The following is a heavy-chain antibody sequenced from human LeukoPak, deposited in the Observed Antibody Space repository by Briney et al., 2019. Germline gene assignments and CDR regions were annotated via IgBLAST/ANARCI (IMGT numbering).Heavy chain of an antibody. CDR3: ATYRQVLLPFES. CDR1: GFSFSSDG. Sequence: PGGTLRLSCVASGFSFSSDGMSWVRQPPGKGLEWVSSIFPSGGEIHYADSVRGRFTISRDNSKSTLSLQMNSLRAEDTAIYYCATYRQVLLPFESWGQGTLVTVSS. V-gene: IGHV3-23*01. CDR2: IFPSGGEI. D-gene: IGHD2-8*02. J-gene: IGHJ4*02.